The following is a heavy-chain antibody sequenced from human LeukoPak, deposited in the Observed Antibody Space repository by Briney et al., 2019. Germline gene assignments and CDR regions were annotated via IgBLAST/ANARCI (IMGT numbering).Heavy chain of an antibody. Sequence: PGGSLRLSCAASGFTFSDYYMTWIRQAPGKGLEWVSSISGSGAGKFYAAPVKGRFTTSRDNSKNTLYVQMNSLRAEDTALYYCAKAAYGDYVGALDIWGQGTMVIVSS. CDR3: AKAAYGDYVGALDI. CDR2: ISGSGAGK. V-gene: IGHV3-23*01. CDR1: GFTFSDYY. D-gene: IGHD4-17*01. J-gene: IGHJ3*02.